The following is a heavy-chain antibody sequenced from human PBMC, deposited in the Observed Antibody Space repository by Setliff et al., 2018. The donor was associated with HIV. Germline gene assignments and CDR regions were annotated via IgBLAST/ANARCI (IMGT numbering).Heavy chain of an antibody. CDR3: VRYRSKIDWFDP. CDR2: IHDNGKA. CDR1: GGSISSDY. Sequence: PSETLSLTCTVSGGSISSDYWGWTRQAPGKGLEWMGFIHDNGKAFYDTALKSRLTMYADTSRTQFYLNLRSVTASDTAVYYCVRYRSKIDWFDPWGQGTLVTVSS. J-gene: IGHJ5*02. D-gene: IGHD5-12*01. V-gene: IGHV4-59*04.